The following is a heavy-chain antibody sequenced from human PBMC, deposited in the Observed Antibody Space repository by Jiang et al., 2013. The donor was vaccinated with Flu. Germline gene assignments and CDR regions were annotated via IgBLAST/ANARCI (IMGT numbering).Heavy chain of an antibody. J-gene: IGHJ3*02. CDR1: GFTFSSDW. D-gene: IGHD3-16*01. CDR3: ATDRYGGASHI. Sequence: VQLLESGGGLVQPGGSLRLSCAASGFTFSSDWMAWVRLAPGKGLEWVANIKPDGSVKNYVDSVKGRFSISRDNAKNSLFLQMNSLRAEDTAVYFCATDRYGGASHIWGQGTRVTVSS. V-gene: IGHV3-7*03. CDR2: IKPDGSVK.